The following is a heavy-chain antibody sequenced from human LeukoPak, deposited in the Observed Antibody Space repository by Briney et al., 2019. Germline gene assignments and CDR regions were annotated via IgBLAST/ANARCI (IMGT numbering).Heavy chain of an antibody. Sequence: KPSETLSLTCAVYGGSFSGYYWSWIRQPPGKGLEWIGEINHSGSTNYNPSLKSRVTIPVDTSKNQFSLKLSSVTAADTAVYYCARRRRYCSSTSCSDTYFDYWGQGTLVTVSS. CDR2: INHSGST. CDR3: ARRRRYCSSTSCSDTYFDY. D-gene: IGHD2-2*01. CDR1: GGSFSGYY. V-gene: IGHV4-34*01. J-gene: IGHJ4*02.